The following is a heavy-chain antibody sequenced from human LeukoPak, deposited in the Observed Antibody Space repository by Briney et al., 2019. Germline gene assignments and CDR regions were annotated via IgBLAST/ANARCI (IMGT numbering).Heavy chain of an antibody. V-gene: IGHV3-21*01. J-gene: IGHJ4*02. CDR3: ARDVGTIEDY. CDR2: ISSSSSYI. Sequence: GGSLRLSCAASGFTFSSYSMNWVRQAPGKRLEWVSSISSSSSYIYYADSVKGRFTISRDNAKNSLYLQMNSLRAEDTAVYYCARDVGTIEDYWGQGTLVTVSS. D-gene: IGHD2/OR15-2a*01. CDR1: GFTFSSYS.